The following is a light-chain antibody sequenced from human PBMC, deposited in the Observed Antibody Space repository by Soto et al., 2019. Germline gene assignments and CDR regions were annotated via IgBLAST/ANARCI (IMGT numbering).Light chain of an antibody. J-gene: IGKJ1*01. CDR1: QSLSSY. CDR3: QHYNSYSEA. V-gene: IGKV1-5*01. CDR2: DAS. Sequence: DIQMTQSPSTLSASVGDRVTITCRASQSLSSYLAWYQQKPGKAPNLLIYDASNLESGVPSRFSGSGSGTEFTLTISSLQPDDFATYYCQHYNSYSEAFGQGTKVDI.